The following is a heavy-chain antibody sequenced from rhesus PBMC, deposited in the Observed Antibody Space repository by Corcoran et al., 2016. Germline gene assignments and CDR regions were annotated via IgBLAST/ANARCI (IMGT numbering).Heavy chain of an antibody. J-gene: IGHJ4*01. CDR1: GDSITSNYSL. CDR2: ISYSGST. D-gene: IGHD6-25*01. CDR3: ARPGGIAAAGTGLFDY. Sequence: QVQLQESGPGLVEPSETLSLTCAVSGDSITSNYSLWSWIRQAPRQGLEWIGYISYSGSTSYNPSLKSRVTISRDTSQNQFSLKLTSVTAADTAVYYCARPGGIAAAGTGLFDYWGQGVLVTVSS. V-gene: IGHV4-122*02.